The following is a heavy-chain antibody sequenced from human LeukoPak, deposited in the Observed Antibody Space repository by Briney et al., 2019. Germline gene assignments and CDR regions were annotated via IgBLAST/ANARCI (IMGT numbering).Heavy chain of an antibody. D-gene: IGHD3-9*01. V-gene: IGHV4-34*01. CDR1: GGSFSGYY. J-gene: IGHJ4*02. CDR3: ARAPVLRYFDWVDY. CDR2: INHSGST. Sequence: PSETLSLTCAVYGGSFSGYYWSWIRQPPGKGLEWIGEINHSGSTNYNPSLKSRVTISEDTSKNQFSLKLSSVTAADTAVYYCARAPVLRYFDWVDYWGQGTLVTVSS.